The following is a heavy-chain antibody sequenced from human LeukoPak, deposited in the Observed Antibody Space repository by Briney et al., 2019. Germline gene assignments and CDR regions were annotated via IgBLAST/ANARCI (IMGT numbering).Heavy chain of an antibody. J-gene: IGHJ4*02. Sequence: GGSLRLSCAASGFTFSNYAMHWVRQAPGKGLEWVAVISYDGSSKSYADSVKGRFTISRDNSKNTLYLQMNSLRAEDTAVYYCAKLPPSVVADYWGQGTLVTVSS. CDR2: ISYDGSSK. CDR3: AKLPPSVVADY. CDR1: GFTFSNYA. D-gene: IGHD2-2*01. V-gene: IGHV3-30-3*02.